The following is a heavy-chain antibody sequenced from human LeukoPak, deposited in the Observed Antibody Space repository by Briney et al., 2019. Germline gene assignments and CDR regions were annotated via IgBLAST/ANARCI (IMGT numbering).Heavy chain of an antibody. V-gene: IGHV4-59*01. CDR3: AKDRHCYGPRYGWDA. J-gene: IGHJ6*02. CDR2: IYYTGST. CDR1: GGSIDFYY. D-gene: IGHD3-10*01. Sequence: SETLSLTCTVSGGSIDFYYWSWIRQPPGKGLEWIGYIYYTGSTNYNPSLDSRVTISLDTSKNQFSLKLSSLTAADTAVYYCAKDRHCYGPRYGWDAWGQGTPVTVSS.